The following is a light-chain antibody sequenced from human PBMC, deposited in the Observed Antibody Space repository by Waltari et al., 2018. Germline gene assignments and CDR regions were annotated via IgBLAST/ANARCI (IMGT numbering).Light chain of an antibody. J-gene: IGLJ1*01. CDR3: NSYTTSTTFV. CDR1: SSDVGAYNF. V-gene: IGLV2-14*01. CDR2: DVS. Sequence: QSALTQPASVSGSPGQSITISCTGTSSDVGAYNFVSWYQQHPGKAPNLIIYDVSNRPSGVSNRFSGSKSGNTASLTISGLQAEDEADYYCNSYTTSTTFVFGTGTKVTVL.